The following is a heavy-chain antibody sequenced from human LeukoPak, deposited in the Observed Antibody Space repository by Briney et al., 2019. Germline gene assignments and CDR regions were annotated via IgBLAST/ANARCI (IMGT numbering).Heavy chain of an antibody. D-gene: IGHD2-8*02. CDR3: AKGFSSTDNRRGFDY. Sequence: GGSLRLSCAASGFTFSSYAMSWVRQAPGKGLEWVSGISGSADGTYYSDSVKGRFTISRDNSKNTVYLQMNSPRAEDTAIYYCAKGFSSTDNRRGFDYWGQGTLVTVSS. CDR2: ISGSADGT. CDR1: GFTFSSYA. J-gene: IGHJ4*02. V-gene: IGHV3-23*01.